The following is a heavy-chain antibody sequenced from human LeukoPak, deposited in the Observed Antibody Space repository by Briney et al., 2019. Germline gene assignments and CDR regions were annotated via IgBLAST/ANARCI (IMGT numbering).Heavy chain of an antibody. J-gene: IGHJ4*02. V-gene: IGHV3-23*01. Sequence: PGGSLRLSCAASGFTFSSYAMSWTRQAPGKGLEWVSAISGSGGSTYYADSVKGRFTISRDNSKNTLYLQMNSLRAEDTAVYYCAKVSYYDILTGPTDYWGQGTLVTVSS. CDR2: ISGSGGST. CDR3: AKVSYYDILTGPTDY. CDR1: GFTFSSYA. D-gene: IGHD3-9*01.